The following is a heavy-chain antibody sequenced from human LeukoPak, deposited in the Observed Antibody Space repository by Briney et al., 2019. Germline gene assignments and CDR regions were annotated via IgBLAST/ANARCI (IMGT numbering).Heavy chain of an antibody. Sequence: QTGRSLSLSCAASGFAFSTYSIDRVRQAPGKGLEWLSYISSSSSTIYYADPVKVRFTFSRDNAENLVYLQMNSLGAEDTAVYYCARVGRSGYTKDYWGQGTLVTVAS. D-gene: IGHD5-12*01. J-gene: IGHJ4*02. CDR3: ARVGRSGYTKDY. CDR1: GFAFSTYS. V-gene: IGHV3-48*04. CDR2: ISSSSSTI.